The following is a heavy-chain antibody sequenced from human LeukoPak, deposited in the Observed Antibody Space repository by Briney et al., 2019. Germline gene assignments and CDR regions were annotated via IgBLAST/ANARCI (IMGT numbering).Heavy chain of an antibody. CDR2: IYYSGNT. Sequence: SETLSLTCTVSGGSISSNGYSWGWIRQPPGKGLEWIGNIYYSGNTYYNPSLKSRVTISVDTSNNQFSLKLSSVTAADTAVYYCARGRGGDWPYYWGQGTLVTVSS. J-gene: IGHJ4*02. CDR3: ARGRGGDWPYY. D-gene: IGHD3-16*01. CDR1: GGSISSNGYS. V-gene: IGHV4-39*01.